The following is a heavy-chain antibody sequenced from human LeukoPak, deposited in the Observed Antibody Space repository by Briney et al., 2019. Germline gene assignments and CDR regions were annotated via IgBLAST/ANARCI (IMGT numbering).Heavy chain of an antibody. CDR1: GGTFSSYA. D-gene: IGHD6-19*01. J-gene: IGHJ6*03. CDR2: IIPIFGTA. Sequence: GASVKVSCKASGGTFSSYAISWVRQAPGQGLEWMGGIIPIFGTANYAQKFQGRVTITADKSTSTAYMELSSLRAEDTAVYYCARESGDRSSGLYYYYYYMDVWGKGTTVTVSS. CDR3: ARESGDRSSGLYYYYYYMDV. V-gene: IGHV1-69*06.